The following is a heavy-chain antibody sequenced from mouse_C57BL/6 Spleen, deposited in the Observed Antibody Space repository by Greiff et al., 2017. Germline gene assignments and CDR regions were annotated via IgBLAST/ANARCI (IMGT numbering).Heavy chain of an antibody. J-gene: IGHJ4*01. V-gene: IGHV1-80*01. Sequence: QVHVKQSGAELVKPGASVKISCKASGYAFSSYWMNWVKQRPGKGLEWIGQLYPGDGDTNYNGKFKGKATLTADKSSSTAYMQLSSLTSEDSAVYFCARTLTGNAMDYWGQGTSVTVSS. D-gene: IGHD4-1*01. CDR1: GYAFSSYW. CDR3: ARTLTGNAMDY. CDR2: LYPGDGDT.